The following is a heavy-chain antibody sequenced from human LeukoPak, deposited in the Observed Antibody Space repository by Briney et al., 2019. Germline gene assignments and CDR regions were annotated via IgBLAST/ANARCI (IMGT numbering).Heavy chain of an antibody. Sequence: SETLSLTCTVSGGSISSSSYYWGWIRQPPGKGLEWFGSIYYSGSTYYNPSLKSRVTISVDTSKNQFSLKLSSVTAADTAVYYCARDPSQSNSGYDAMFLVWFDPWGQGTLVTVSS. CDR1: GGSISSSSYY. CDR2: IYYSGST. V-gene: IGHV4-39*07. CDR3: ARDPSQSNSGYDAMFLVWFDP. D-gene: IGHD5-12*01. J-gene: IGHJ5*02.